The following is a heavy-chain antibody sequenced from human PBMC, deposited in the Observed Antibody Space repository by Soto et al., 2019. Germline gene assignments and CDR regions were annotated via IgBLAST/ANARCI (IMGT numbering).Heavy chain of an antibody. CDR3: AKLSIAARRPFDY. CDR1: GFTFSSYG. CDR2: ISYDGSNK. D-gene: IGHD6-6*01. J-gene: IGHJ4*02. V-gene: IGHV3-30*18. Sequence: QVQLVESGGGVVQPGRSLRLSCAASGFTFSSYGMHWVRQAPGKGLEWVAVISYDGSNKYYADSVKGRFTISRDNSKNTLYLQMNSLRAEDTAVYYCAKLSIAARRPFDYWGQGTLVTVSS.